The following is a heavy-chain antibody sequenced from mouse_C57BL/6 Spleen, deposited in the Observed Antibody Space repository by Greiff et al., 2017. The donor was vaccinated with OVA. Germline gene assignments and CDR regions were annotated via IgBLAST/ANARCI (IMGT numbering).Heavy chain of an antibody. Sequence: VKLQQPGAELVRPGSSVKLSCKASGYTFTSYWMDWVKQRPGQGLEWIGNIYPSDSETHYNQKFKDKATLTVDKSSSTAYMQLSSLTSEDSAVYYCARGLYLAYWGQGTLVTVSA. CDR1: GYTFTSYW. D-gene: IGHD3-1*01. CDR3: ARGLYLAY. J-gene: IGHJ3*01. V-gene: IGHV1-61*01. CDR2: IYPSDSET.